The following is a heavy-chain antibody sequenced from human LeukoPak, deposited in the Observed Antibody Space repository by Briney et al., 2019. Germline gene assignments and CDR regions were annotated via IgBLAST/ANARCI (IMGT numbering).Heavy chain of an antibody. Sequence: SETLSLTCTVSGYSISSGYYWAWIRQTPGKGLEWIGSIYHTSSTYRNPSLRSRVTISVDTSKSQFSLNLTSLTAADTAAYYCARGGSRYQLLNWFDPWGQGTLVTVSS. V-gene: IGHV4-38-2*02. CDR2: IYHTSST. D-gene: IGHD2-2*01. CDR3: ARGGSRYQLLNWFDP. CDR1: GYSISSGYY. J-gene: IGHJ5*02.